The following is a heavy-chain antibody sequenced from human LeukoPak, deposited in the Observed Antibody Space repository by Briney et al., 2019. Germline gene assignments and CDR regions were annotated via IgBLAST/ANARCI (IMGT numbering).Heavy chain of an antibody. CDR1: GGSISSYY. J-gene: IGHJ4*02. D-gene: IGHD6-13*01. CDR2: IYYSGST. V-gene: IGHV4-59*01. Sequence: SETLSLTCTVSGGSISSYYWSWIRQPPGKGLEWIGYIYYSGSTIYNPSLKSRVTISVDTSKNQFSLKLSSVTAADTAVYYCARVVYSSSWYEDYWGQGTLVTVSS. CDR3: ARVVYSSSWYEDY.